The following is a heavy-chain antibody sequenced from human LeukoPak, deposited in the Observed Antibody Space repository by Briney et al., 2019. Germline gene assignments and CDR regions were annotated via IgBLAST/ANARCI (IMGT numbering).Heavy chain of an antibody. CDR3: ARDLIGITGTTYVY. J-gene: IGHJ4*02. D-gene: IGHD1-7*01. V-gene: IGHV3-33*01. CDR2: IWYDGSNK. Sequence: GGSLRLSCAASGFTFSSNGMHWVRQAPGKGLEWVAVIWYDGSNKYYADSVKGRFTISRDNSKNTLYLQMNSLRAEDTAVYYCARDLIGITGTTYVYWGQGTLVTVSS. CDR1: GFTFSSNG.